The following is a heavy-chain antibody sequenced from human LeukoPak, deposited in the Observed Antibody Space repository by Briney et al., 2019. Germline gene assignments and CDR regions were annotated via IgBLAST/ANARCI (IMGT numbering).Heavy chain of an antibody. V-gene: IGHV3-53*01. J-gene: IGHJ3*02. CDR2: IYSGGST. D-gene: IGHD6-13*01. Sequence: PGGSLRLSCAASGFTVSSNYMSWVRQAPGKGLEWVSVIYSGGSTYYADSVKGRFTISRDNSKNTLYLQMNSLRAEDTAVYYCARAAAADPARAFDIWGQGTMVTVSS. CDR3: ARAAAADPARAFDI. CDR1: GFTVSSNY.